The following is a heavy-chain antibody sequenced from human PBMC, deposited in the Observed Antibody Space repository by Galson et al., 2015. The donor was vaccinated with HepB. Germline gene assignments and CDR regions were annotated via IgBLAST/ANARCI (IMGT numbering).Heavy chain of an antibody. Sequence: SLSLSCAASGFTFSSYGIHWVRQAPGKGLEWVAVISYDGNNKYYADSVKGRITISRDNSKNTLYLQMNRLRAEDTSVYYCAKDLPHAFDIWGQGTMVTVSS. CDR1: GFTFSSYG. CDR2: ISYDGNNK. J-gene: IGHJ3*02. V-gene: IGHV3-30*18. CDR3: AKDLPHAFDI.